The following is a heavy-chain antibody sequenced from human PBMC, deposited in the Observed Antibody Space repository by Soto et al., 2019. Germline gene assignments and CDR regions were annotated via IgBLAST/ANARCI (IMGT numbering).Heavy chain of an antibody. Sequence: GASVKVSCKASGGTFSSYAISWVRQAPGQGLEWMGGIIPIFGTANYAQKFQGRVTITADKSTSTAYMELSSLRSEDTAVYYCARVGCSGGSCYNWFDPWGQGTLVTVSS. D-gene: IGHD2-15*01. CDR2: IIPIFGTA. CDR1: GGTFSSYA. J-gene: IGHJ5*02. CDR3: ARVGCSGGSCYNWFDP. V-gene: IGHV1-69*06.